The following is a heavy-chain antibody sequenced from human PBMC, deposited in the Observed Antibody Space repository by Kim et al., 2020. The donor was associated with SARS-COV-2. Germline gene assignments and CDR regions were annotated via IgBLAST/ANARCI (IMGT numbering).Heavy chain of an antibody. Sequence: GGSLRLSCAASGFTFDDYAMHWVRQAPGKGLEWVSGISWNSGSIGYADSVKGRFTISRDNAKNSLYLQMNSLRAEDTALYYCAKDGDGYNLRLGNYFDYWGQGTLVTVSS. D-gene: IGHD5-12*01. CDR1: GFTFDDYA. CDR2: ISWNSGSI. V-gene: IGHV3-9*01. J-gene: IGHJ4*02. CDR3: AKDGDGYNLRLGNYFDY.